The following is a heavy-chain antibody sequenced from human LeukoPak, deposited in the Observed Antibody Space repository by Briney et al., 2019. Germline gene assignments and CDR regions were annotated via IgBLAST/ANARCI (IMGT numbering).Heavy chain of an antibody. J-gene: IGHJ4*02. CDR1: GFTVSSNY. CDR2: ISSSSTYI. V-gene: IGHV3-21*01. Sequence: PGGSLRLSCAASGFTVSSNYMSWVRQAPGKGLEWVSSISSSSTYIYYADSVKGRFTISRDYARNSLSLQMNSLRAEDTAVYYCARDKYGDYGLDYWGPGTLVTVSS. D-gene: IGHD4-17*01. CDR3: ARDKYGDYGLDY.